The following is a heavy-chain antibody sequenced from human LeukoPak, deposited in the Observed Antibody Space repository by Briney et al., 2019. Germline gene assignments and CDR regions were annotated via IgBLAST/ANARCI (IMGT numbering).Heavy chain of an antibody. J-gene: IGHJ4*02. CDR3: ARAPGRGPSRDLPDY. CDR1: GYTFTSYG. Sequence: ASVKVSCKASGYTFTSYGISWVRQAPGQGLEWMGWISAYNGNTNYAQKLQGRVTMTTDTSTSTAYMELRSLRSDDTAVYYCARAPGRGPSRDLPDYWGQGTLVTVSS. V-gene: IGHV1-18*01. D-gene: IGHD5-24*01. CDR2: ISAYNGNT.